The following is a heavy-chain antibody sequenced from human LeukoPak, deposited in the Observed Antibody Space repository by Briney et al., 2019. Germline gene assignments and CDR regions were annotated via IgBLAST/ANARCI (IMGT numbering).Heavy chain of an antibody. J-gene: IGHJ4*02. CDR1: GGTFSSYA. CDR2: IIPIFGTA. V-gene: IGHV1-69*05. D-gene: IGHD2-2*01. Sequence: SVKVSCKASGGTFSSYAISWARQAPGQGLEWMGGIIPIFGTANYAQKFQGRVTITTDESTSTAYMELSSLRSEDTAVYYCARTTCSSTSCSLGDYWGQGTLVTVSS. CDR3: ARTTCSSTSCSLGDY.